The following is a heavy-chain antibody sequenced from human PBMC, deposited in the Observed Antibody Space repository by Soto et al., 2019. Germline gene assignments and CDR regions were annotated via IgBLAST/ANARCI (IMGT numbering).Heavy chain of an antibody. V-gene: IGHV3-30*03. D-gene: IGHD3-3*01. J-gene: IGHJ5*02. CDR1: GFTFSSYG. CDR3: ARDTADFWSGYSNWFDP. Sequence: GGFLRLSCAASGFTFSSYGMHWVRQAPGKGLEWVAVISDDGSNKYYADSVKGRFTISRDNSKNTLYLQMNSLRAADTAVYYCARDTADFWSGYSNWFDPWGKGTLVTVSS. CDR2: ISDDGSNK.